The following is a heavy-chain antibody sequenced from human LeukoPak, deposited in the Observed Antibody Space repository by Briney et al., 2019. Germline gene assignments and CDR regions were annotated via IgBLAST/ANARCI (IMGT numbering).Heavy chain of an antibody. CDR3: ARHQLSSSRYYFDY. Sequence: SETLSLTCTVSGGSISSSSYYWGWIRQPPGKGLEWIGSIYYSGSTYYNPSLKSRVTISVDTSKNQFSLKLSSVTAADTAVYYCARHQLSSSRYYFDYWGQGTLVTVSS. CDR2: IYYSGST. CDR1: GGSISSSSYY. J-gene: IGHJ4*02. D-gene: IGHD6-13*01. V-gene: IGHV4-39*01.